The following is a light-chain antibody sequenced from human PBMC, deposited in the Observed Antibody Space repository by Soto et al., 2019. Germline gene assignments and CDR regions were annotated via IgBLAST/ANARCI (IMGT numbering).Light chain of an antibody. V-gene: IGKV1-39*01. J-gene: IGKJ2*02. CDR3: QQGYSNPRT. Sequence: DIQLTQSPSSLSASVGDRVTITCRASQSISTYLNWYQQIPGKAPKLLIYAASTLQSGVPSRFSGGGSGTDFTLTISSLQLEDFATYFCQQGYSNPRTFGQGTKLEI. CDR1: QSISTY. CDR2: AAS.